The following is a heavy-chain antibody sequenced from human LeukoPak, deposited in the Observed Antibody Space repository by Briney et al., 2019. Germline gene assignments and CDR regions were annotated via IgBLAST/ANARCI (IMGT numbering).Heavy chain of an antibody. Sequence: GGSLRLSCEASGLTFSGYALSWVRQAPGQGLEWVSAISGNGAMTYHTDSVGGRVTISRDNSKSTLYLQLDSLRADDTALYYCAKGIRYCSGGTCSIGPDAFDVRGQGTRVTVSS. V-gene: IGHV3-23*01. CDR2: ISGNGAMT. D-gene: IGHD2-15*01. CDR3: AKGIRYCSGGTCSIGPDAFDV. CDR1: GLTFSGYA. J-gene: IGHJ3*01.